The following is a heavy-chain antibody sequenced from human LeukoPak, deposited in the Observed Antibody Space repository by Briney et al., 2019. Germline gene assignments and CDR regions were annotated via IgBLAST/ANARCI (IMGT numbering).Heavy chain of an antibody. J-gene: IGHJ6*03. CDR2: INPHSGGT. D-gene: IGHD1-26*01. CDR3: ARGGSYLQDYYYYYMDV. Sequence: GASVKVSCKASGYTFSDFYIHWVRQAPGQGLEWMGWINPHSGGTSYAQKFHGRVTMTRDTSISTAYMELSRLRSDDTAVYYCARGGSYLQDYYYYYMDVWGKGTTVTVSS. CDR1: GYTFSDFY. V-gene: IGHV1-2*02.